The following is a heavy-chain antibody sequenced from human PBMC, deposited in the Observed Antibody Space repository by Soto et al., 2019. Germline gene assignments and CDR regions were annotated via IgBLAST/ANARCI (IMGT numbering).Heavy chain of an antibody. D-gene: IGHD1-7*01. CDR3: ARDGDYNWNSAWTDY. CDR2: IKQDGSEK. CDR1: GFTFSSYW. V-gene: IGHV3-7*05. J-gene: IGHJ4*02. Sequence: EVQLVESGGGLVQPGGSLRLSCAASGFTFSSYWMSWVRQAPGKGLEWVANIKQDGSEKYYVDSVKGRFTISRDNANNSLYLQMNSLRAEDTAVYYCARDGDYNWNSAWTDYWGQGTLVTVSS.